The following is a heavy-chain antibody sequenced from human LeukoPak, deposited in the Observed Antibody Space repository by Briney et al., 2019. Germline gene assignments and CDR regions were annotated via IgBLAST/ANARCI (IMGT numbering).Heavy chain of an antibody. CDR3: AREFTMVRGVIRDAFDI. J-gene: IGHJ3*02. CDR2: IYYSGST. Sequence: SETLSLTCTVSGGSISISRHYWGWIRQPPGKGLEWIGSIYYSGSTNYNPSLKSRVTISVDTSKNQFSLKLSSVTAADTAVYYCAREFTMVRGVIRDAFDIWGQGTMVTVSS. CDR1: GGSISISRHY. D-gene: IGHD3-10*01. V-gene: IGHV4-39*07.